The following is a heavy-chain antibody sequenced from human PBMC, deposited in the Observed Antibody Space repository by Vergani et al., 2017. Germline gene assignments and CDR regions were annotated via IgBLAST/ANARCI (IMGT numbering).Heavy chain of an antibody. J-gene: IGHJ4*02. Sequence: EVQLVESGGGLVQPGGSLRLSCSASGFTFSSYAMHWVRQAPGKGLEYVSAISSNGGSTYYADSVKGRFTISRDNSKNTLYLQMSSLRAEDTAVYYCVKAHDILTGYYMPYFDYWGQGTLVTVSS. V-gene: IGHV3-64D*06. CDR2: ISSNGGST. CDR3: VKAHDILTGYYMPYFDY. D-gene: IGHD3-9*01. CDR1: GFTFSSYA.